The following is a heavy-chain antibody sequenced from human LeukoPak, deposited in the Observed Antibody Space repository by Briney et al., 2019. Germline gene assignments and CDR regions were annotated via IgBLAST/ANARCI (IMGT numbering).Heavy chain of an antibody. V-gene: IGHV3-21*01. J-gene: IGHJ4*02. CDR2: ISSSSSYI. CDR1: GFTFGSYS. D-gene: IGHD5-12*01. CDR3: ARGIRGYSGHEGDY. Sequence: GGSLRLSCAASGFTFGSYSMNWVRQAPGKGLEWVSSISSSSSYIYYADSVKGRFTISRDNAKNSLYLQMNSLRAEDTAVYYCARGIRGYSGHEGDYWGQGTLVTVSS.